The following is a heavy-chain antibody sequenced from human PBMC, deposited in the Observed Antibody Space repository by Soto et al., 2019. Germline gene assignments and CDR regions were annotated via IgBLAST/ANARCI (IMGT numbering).Heavy chain of an antibody. D-gene: IGHD3-22*01. CDR2: ISYDGSNK. CDR3: AKDRWYYYDSSGYDAFDI. CDR1: GFTFSSYG. J-gene: IGHJ3*02. V-gene: IGHV3-30*18. Sequence: ESGGGVVQPGRSLRLSCAASGFTFSSYGMHWVRQAPGKGLEWVAVISYDGSNKYYADSVKGRFTISRDNSKNTLYLQMNSLRAEDTAVYYCAKDRWYYYDSSGYDAFDIWGQGTMVTVSS.